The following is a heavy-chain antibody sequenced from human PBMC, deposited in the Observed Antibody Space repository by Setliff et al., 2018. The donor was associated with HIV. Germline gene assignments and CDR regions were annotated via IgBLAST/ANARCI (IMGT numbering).Heavy chain of an antibody. D-gene: IGHD6-13*01. V-gene: IGHV4-38-2*01. J-gene: IGHJ4*02. CDR2: INHSGST. CDR1: GYSVSSGYY. CDR3: ARVARGGHSSRWYYFDY. Sequence: SETLSLICAVSGYSVSSGYYWGWIRQPPGKGLEWIGEINHSGSTHYNPSLKSRVTMSVDTSKNQFSLKVSSVTAADTAVYYCARVARGGHSSRWYYFDYWGQGTLVTVSS.